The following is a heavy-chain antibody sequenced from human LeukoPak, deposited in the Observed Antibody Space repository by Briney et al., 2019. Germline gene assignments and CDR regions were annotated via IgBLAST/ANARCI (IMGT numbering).Heavy chain of an antibody. V-gene: IGHV1-3*01. CDR2: INAGNGNT. Sequence: ASVKVSCKASGYTFTSYAMHWVRQAPGQRLEWMGWINAGNGNTKYPQKFQGRVTITRDTSASTAYMELSSLRSEDTAVYYCAGEISGDYYGSGSASYGMDVWGKGTTVTVSS. CDR1: GYTFTSYA. D-gene: IGHD3-10*01. CDR3: AGEISGDYYGSGSASYGMDV. J-gene: IGHJ6*04.